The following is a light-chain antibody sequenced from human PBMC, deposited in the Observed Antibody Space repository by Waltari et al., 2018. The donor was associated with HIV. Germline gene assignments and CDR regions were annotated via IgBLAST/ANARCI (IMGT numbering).Light chain of an antibody. V-gene: IGLV1-44*01. J-gene: IGLJ3*02. CDR2: INN. CDR3: AIWDDSLNGWV. Sequence: HCVLNQPPAASGAPGHRVTISRSGSRYFIGRSSLTWYQQLPGAAPKLLIYINNQRPSGVPDRFSGSKSGTSASLAISGLQSDDEADYYCAIWDDSLNGWVFGGGTKLTVL. CDR1: RYFIGRSS.